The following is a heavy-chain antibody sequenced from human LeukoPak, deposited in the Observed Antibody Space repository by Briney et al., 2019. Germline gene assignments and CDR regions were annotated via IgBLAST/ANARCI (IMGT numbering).Heavy chain of an antibody. CDR1: GYSFTSYW. Sequence: GESLKISCKGSGYSFTSYWIGWVRQMPGKGLEWMGIIYPGDSDTRYSPSFQGQVTSSADKSISTAYLQWSSLKASDTAMYYCARLTVVTATRQYYFDYWGQGTLVSVPS. V-gene: IGHV5-51*01. CDR3: ARLTVVTATRQYYFDY. J-gene: IGHJ4*02. CDR2: IYPGDSDT. D-gene: IGHD2-21*02.